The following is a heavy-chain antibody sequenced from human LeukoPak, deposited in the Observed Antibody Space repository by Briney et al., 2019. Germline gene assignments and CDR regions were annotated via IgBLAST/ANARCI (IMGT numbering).Heavy chain of an antibody. CDR3: ARGFHYDSSGLLDY. J-gene: IGHJ4*02. Sequence: GGSLRLSCAASGFTFSSYAMSWVRQAPGKGLVWVSRINSDGSSTSYADSVKGRFTISRDNAKNTLYLQMNSLRAEDTAVYYCARGFHYDSSGLLDYWGQGTLVTVSS. CDR2: INSDGSST. V-gene: IGHV3-74*01. D-gene: IGHD3-22*01. CDR1: GFTFSSYA.